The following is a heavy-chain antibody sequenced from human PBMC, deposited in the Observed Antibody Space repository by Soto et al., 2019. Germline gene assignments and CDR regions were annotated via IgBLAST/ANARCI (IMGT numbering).Heavy chain of an antibody. J-gene: IGHJ6*03. D-gene: IGHD6-6*01. CDR1: GGSISYEYYH. CDR2: IHYSGSI. V-gene: IGHV4-30-4*08. Sequence: TLSLTCTVSGGSISYEYYHWTWIRQSPGKGLERIGYIHYSGSIMYNPSFKSRVTISVDTSKNQFSLKLSSVTAADTAVYYCARGKYSSSYYYYYMDVWGKGTTVTVSS. CDR3: ARGKYSSSYYYYYMDV.